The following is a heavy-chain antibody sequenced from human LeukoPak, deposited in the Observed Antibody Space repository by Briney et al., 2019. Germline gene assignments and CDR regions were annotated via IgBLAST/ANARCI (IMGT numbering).Heavy chain of an antibody. CDR3: ARGDYYDNVYFDY. V-gene: IGHV3-53*01. CDR2: IYSGGST. Sequence: PGGSLRLSCAASGFTFSSYAMSWVRQAPGKGLEWVSVIYSGGSTYYADSVKGRFTISRDNSKNTLYLQMNSLRAEDTAVYYCARGDYYDNVYFDYWGQGTLVTVSS. J-gene: IGHJ4*02. CDR1: GFTFSSYA. D-gene: IGHD3-22*01.